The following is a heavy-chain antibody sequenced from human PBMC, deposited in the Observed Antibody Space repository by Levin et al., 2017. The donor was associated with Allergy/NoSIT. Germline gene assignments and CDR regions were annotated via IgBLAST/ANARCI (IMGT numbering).Heavy chain of an antibody. CDR3: VRNYDY. J-gene: IGHJ4*02. V-gene: IGHV4-4*02. Sequence: SETLSLTCAVSGGSISSDTYWSWVRQPPGKGLEWIGDISHSGSANYNPSLKSRVSISVDKSKNQFSLKLNSVTAADTALYYCVRNYDYWGQGTLVTVSS. CDR2: ISHSGSA. D-gene: IGHD5-24*01. CDR1: GGSISSDTY.